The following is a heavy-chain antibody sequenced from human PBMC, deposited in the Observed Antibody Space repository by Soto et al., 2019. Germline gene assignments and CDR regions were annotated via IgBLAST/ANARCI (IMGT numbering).Heavy chain of an antibody. CDR1: GFTFSSYG. V-gene: IGHV3-30*18. J-gene: IGHJ4*02. D-gene: IGHD5-18*01. CDR3: AKEKWIQLWLANLDY. CDR2: ISYDGSNK. Sequence: GGSLRLSCAASGFTFSSYGMHWVRQAPGKGLEWVAVISYDGSNKYYADSVKGRFTISRDNSKNTLYLQMNSLRAEDTAVYYCAKEKWIQLWLANLDYWGQGTLVTVSS.